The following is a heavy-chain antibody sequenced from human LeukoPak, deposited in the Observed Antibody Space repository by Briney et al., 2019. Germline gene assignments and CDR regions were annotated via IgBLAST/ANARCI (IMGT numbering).Heavy chain of an antibody. CDR3: ARYGDYALGYYYMDV. CDR2: INPNSGGT. Sequence: ASVKVSCKASGYTFTGYYMHWVRQAPGQGLEWMGWINPNSGGTNYAQKFQGRVTITRNTSISTAYMELSSLRSEDTAVYYCARYGDYALGYYYMDVWGKGTTVTVSS. V-gene: IGHV1-2*02. D-gene: IGHD4-17*01. CDR1: GYTFTGYY. J-gene: IGHJ6*03.